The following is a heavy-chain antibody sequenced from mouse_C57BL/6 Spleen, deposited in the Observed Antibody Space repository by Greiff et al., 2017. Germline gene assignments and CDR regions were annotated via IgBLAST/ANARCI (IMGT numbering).Heavy chain of an antibody. CDR2: IWSDGST. V-gene: IGHV2-6-1*01. CDR1: GFSLTSSG. CDR3: ARQEGGYAMDY. J-gene: IGHJ4*01. Sequence: VKLQEPGPGLVAPSQSLSITCTVSGFSLTSSGVHWVRQPPGKGLEWLVVIWSDGSTTYTSALKSRVSISKDNSKSQVFLKVNRLQADDTAVYYCARQEGGYAMDYWGQGTSVTVSS.